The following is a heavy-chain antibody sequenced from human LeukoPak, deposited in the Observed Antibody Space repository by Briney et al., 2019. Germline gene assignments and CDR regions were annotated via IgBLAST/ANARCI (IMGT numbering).Heavy chain of an antibody. J-gene: IGHJ1*01. CDR3: ATSRDYYDSSGYYGLQYFQL. V-gene: IGHV1-69*02. CDR2: IIPILGIA. CDR1: GGTFSSYT. Sequence: SVKVSCKASGGTFSSYTISWVRQAPGQGLEWMGRIIPILGIANYAQKFQGRVTITADKSTSTAYMELSSLRSEDTAVYYCATSRDYYDSSGYYGLQYFQLWGQGTLVTVSS. D-gene: IGHD3-22*01.